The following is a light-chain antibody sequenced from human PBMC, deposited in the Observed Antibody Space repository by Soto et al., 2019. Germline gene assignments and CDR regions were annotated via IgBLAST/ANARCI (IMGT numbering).Light chain of an antibody. Sequence: EIVLTQSPGTLSLSPGERATLSCRASQSVSSTYLAWYQQKPGQAPRLLIYDASIGATGIPDRFSGSGSGTDFTLTISRLEPEDFAVYYCQQYGRSPGLITFGPGTKVDIK. V-gene: IGKV3-20*01. CDR1: QSVSSTY. J-gene: IGKJ3*01. CDR2: DAS. CDR3: QQYGRSPGLIT.